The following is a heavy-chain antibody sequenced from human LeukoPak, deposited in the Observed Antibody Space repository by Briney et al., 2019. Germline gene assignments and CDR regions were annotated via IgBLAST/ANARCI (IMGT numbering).Heavy chain of an antibody. V-gene: IGHV3-48*03. CDR1: GFTFSSYE. D-gene: IGHD3-10*01. CDR2: ISSSGSTI. CDR3: ARDSYYYGSGSYYTLDY. Sequence: GGSLRLSCAASGFTFSSYEMNWVRQAPGKGLEWVSYISSSGSTIYYADSVKGRFTISRDNAKNSLYLQMNSLRAEDTAVYYCARDSYYYGSGSYYTLDYWGQGTLVTVSS. J-gene: IGHJ4*02.